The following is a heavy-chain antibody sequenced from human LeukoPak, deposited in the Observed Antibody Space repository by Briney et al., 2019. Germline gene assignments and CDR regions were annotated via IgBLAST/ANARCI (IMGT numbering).Heavy chain of an antibody. V-gene: IGHV4-34*01. D-gene: IGHD2-2*01. CDR2: INHSGST. CDR3: AAGGYHLPN. J-gene: IGHJ4*02. CDR1: GGSFSGYY. Sequence: SETLSLTCAVYGGSFSGYYWSWIRQPPGKGLEWIGEINHSGSTNYNPSLKSRVTISVDTSKNQFSLKLSSVTAANTAVYYCAAGGYHLPNWGQGTLVTVSS.